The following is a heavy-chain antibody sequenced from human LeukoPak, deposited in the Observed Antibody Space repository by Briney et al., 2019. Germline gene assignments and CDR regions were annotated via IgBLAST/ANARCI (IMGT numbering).Heavy chain of an antibody. D-gene: IGHD4-23*01. CDR3: AKPYGGNSGAFDL. J-gene: IGHJ3*01. CDR1: GFIFSSYG. V-gene: IGHV3-30*02. CDR2: IRDGGSNR. Sequence: PGGSLRLSCAASGFIFSSYGMHWVRQAPGKGLEWVAFIRDGGSNRFYADSVKGRLIISRDNSKNTLYLEMNSLRDEDSAVYYCAKPYGGNSGAFDLWGQGTMVIVSS.